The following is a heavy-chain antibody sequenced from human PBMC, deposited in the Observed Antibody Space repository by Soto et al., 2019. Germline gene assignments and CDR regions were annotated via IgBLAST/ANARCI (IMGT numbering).Heavy chain of an antibody. V-gene: IGHV1-18*01. J-gene: IGHJ3*02. Sequence: ASVKVSCKASGYTFTSYGISWVRQAPGQGLEWMGWINSYNVNTNYTQKLQGTVTMTTDTSTSKAYMERRSLRSDDTAVYYWARVSHPITMIVVVNSAFDIWGQGTMVTVSS. CDR1: GYTFTSYG. CDR3: ARVSHPITMIVVVNSAFDI. D-gene: IGHD3-22*01. CDR2: INSYNVNT.